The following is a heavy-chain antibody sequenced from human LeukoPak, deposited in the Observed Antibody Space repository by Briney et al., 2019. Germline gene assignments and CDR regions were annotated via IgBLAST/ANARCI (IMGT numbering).Heavy chain of an antibody. V-gene: IGHV3-30*18. D-gene: IGHD2-21*01. Sequence: PGRSLRLSCAASGFTFSTFRMYWVRQAPGKGLEWVALISDDGTNKYYADSVKGRFTISRDNSKNTLYLQMNSLRAEDTAVYYCAKDLLDWGQGTLVTVSS. J-gene: IGHJ4*02. CDR3: AKDLLD. CDR2: ISDDGTNK. CDR1: GFTFSTFR.